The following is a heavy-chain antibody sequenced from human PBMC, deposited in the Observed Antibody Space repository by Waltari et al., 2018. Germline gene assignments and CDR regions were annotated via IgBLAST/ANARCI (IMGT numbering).Heavy chain of an antibody. D-gene: IGHD4-17*01. V-gene: IGHV4-30-4*08. J-gene: IGHJ6*04. CDR1: GGSISSGDYY. CDR2: IYYSGST. Sequence: QVQLQESGPGLVKPSQTLSLTCTVSGGSISSGDYYWSWIRQPPGKGLEWIGYIYYSGSTYYNPSLKSRVTISVDTSKNQVSLKLSSVTAADTAVYYCAGEVEGKTVTTGFVLMDVWGKGTTVTVCS. CDR3: AGEVEGKTVTTGFVLMDV.